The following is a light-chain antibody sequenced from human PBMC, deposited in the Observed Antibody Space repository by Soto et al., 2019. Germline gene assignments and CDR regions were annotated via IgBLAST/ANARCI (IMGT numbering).Light chain of an antibody. Sequence: QSVLTQPASVSGSPGQSITISCTGTSSDVGNYKYVSWYQQHPGKAPKLMIYEVSNRPSGVSNRFSGSKSGNTASLTISGLQAEVETHYYCFSYTSSGTYVFGPGTKVNGL. CDR3: FSYTSSGTYV. V-gene: IGLV2-14*01. CDR2: EVS. J-gene: IGLJ1*01. CDR1: SSDVGNYKY.